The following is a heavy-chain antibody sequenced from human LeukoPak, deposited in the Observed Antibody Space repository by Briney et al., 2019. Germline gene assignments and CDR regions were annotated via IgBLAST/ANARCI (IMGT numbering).Heavy chain of an antibody. J-gene: IGHJ4*02. CDR3: VQGPYLDY. V-gene: IGHV3-23*01. Sequence: GGSLRLSCAASGLTFSDNHMDWVRQAPGKGLEWVSAISGSGGSTYYADSVKGRFTISRDNAKNSLYLQMKSLRAEDTALYFCVQGPYLDYWCQGTLVTVSS. CDR2: ISGSGGST. CDR1: GLTFSDNH. D-gene: IGHD2-21*01.